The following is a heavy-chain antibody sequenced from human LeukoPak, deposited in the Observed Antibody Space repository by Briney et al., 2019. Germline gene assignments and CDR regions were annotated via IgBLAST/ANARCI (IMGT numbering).Heavy chain of an antibody. Sequence: GASVKVSCKASGYTFTDYYMHWVRQAPGQGLEWMGWINPNNGGTNYAQKFQGRVTMTRDTTISTAYMELSRLRSDDMAIYYCARGGRTDFLGWFDPWGQGTLVTVSS. D-gene: IGHD3-3*01. CDR2: INPNNGGT. CDR1: GYTFTDYY. J-gene: IGHJ5*02. V-gene: IGHV1-2*02. CDR3: ARGGRTDFLGWFDP.